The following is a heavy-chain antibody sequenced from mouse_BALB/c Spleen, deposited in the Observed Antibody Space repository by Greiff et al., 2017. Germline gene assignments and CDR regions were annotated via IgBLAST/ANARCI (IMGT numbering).Heavy chain of an antibody. CDR2: ISDGGSYT. D-gene: IGHD2-14*01. V-gene: IGHV5-4*02. CDR1: GFTFSDYY. J-gene: IGHJ3*01. CDR3: ARGGYDTWFAY. Sequence: EVMLVESGGGLVKPGGSLKLSCAASGFTFSDYYMYWVRQTPEKRLEWVATISDGGSYTYYPDSVKGRFTISRDNAKNNLYLQMSSLKSEDTAMYYCARGGYDTWFAYWGQGTLVTVSA.